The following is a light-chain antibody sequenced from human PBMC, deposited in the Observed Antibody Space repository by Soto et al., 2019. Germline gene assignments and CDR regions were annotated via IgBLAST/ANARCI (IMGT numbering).Light chain of an antibody. CDR2: EVN. J-gene: IGLJ1*01. Sequence: HSVLTQPPSASASPGQSVSISCTGTSSDFGAYKYVSWYQQHPGKAPKLIIYEVNQRPSGVPDRFSGSKSGNTASLTVSGLQAEDEADYYCSSYVASNNLRVFGTGTKLTVL. CDR1: SSDFGAYKY. CDR3: SSYVASNNLRV. V-gene: IGLV2-8*01.